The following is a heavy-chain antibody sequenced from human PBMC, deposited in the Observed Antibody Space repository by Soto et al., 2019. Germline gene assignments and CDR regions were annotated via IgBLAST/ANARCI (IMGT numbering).Heavy chain of an antibody. CDR2: ISSSSSTI. V-gene: IGHV3-48*01. Sequence: GGSLRLSCAASGFTFSSYSMNWVRQATGKGLEWVSYISSSSSTIYYAESVKGRFPISRDNAKNSLYLQMNSLRADDTVVYYGAIGAYSGYDMYYFDYWGQGTLVTVSS. CDR1: GFTFSSYS. D-gene: IGHD5-12*01. CDR3: AIGAYSGYDMYYFDY. J-gene: IGHJ4*02.